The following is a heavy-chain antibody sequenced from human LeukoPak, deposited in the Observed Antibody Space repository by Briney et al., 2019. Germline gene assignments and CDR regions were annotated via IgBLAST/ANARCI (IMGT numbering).Heavy chain of an antibody. V-gene: IGHV3-7*01. D-gene: IGHD3-10*01. CDR3: ARAPPQYGSGSYYTY. CDR2: IKQDGSEK. J-gene: IGHJ4*02. CDR1: GFTFSSYW. Sequence: GGSLRLSCAASGFTFSSYWMSWVRQAPGKGLEWVANIKQDGSEKYYVDSVKGRFTISRDNAKNSLYLQMNSLRAEDTAVYYCARAPPQYGSGSYYTYWGQGTLVTVSS.